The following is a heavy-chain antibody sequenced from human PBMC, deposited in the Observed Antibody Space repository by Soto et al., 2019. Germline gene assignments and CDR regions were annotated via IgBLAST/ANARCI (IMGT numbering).Heavy chain of an antibody. CDR3: AKELARLPEGVVAATLSNFDY. V-gene: IGHV3-23*01. D-gene: IGHD2-15*01. J-gene: IGHJ4*02. CDR2: ISGSGGST. CDR1: GFTFSSYA. Sequence: EVQLLESGGGLVQPGGSLRLSCAASGFTFSSYAMSWVRQAPGKGLEWVSAISGSGGSTYYADSVKGRFTISRDNSKNTLYLQMNSLRAEDTAVYYCAKELARLPEGVVAATLSNFDYWGQGTLVTVSS.